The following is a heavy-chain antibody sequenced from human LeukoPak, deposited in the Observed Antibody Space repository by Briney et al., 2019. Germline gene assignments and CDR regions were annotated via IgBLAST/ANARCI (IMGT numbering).Heavy chain of an antibody. J-gene: IGHJ4*02. D-gene: IGHD3-22*01. CDR1: GGSISCYY. V-gene: IGHV4-59*01. Sequence: PSETLSLTCTVSGGSISCYYWSWIRQPPGKGLEWIGNIYDSGSTNYNPSLKSRVTISVDTSKNQCSLKLSSVTAADTAVYYCARQSISGSSLSYFDYWGQGTLVNVSS. CDR3: ARQSISGSSLSYFDY. CDR2: IYDSGST.